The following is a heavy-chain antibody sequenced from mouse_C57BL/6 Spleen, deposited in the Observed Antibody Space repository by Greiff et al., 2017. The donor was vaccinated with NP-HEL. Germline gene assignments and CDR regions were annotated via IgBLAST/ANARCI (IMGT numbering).Heavy chain of an antibody. CDR2: IYPGSGST. J-gene: IGHJ4*01. CDR3: AKAPYYDGSKGAMDY. CDR1: GYTFTSYW. Sequence: VQLQQPGAELVKPGASVKMSCKASGYTFTSYWITWVKQRPGQGLEWIGDIYPGSGSTNYNEKFKSKATLTVDTSSSTAYMQLSSLTSEDSAVYYCAKAPYYDGSKGAMDYWGQGTSVTVSS. V-gene: IGHV1-55*01. D-gene: IGHD1-1*01.